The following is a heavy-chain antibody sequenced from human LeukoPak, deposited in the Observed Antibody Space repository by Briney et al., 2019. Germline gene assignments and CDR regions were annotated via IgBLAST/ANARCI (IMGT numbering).Heavy chain of an antibody. J-gene: IGHJ4*02. CDR1: GGSISSYY. CDR3: ARQHTDYFDY. V-gene: IGHV4-59*08. CDR2: IYYSGST. Sequence: SETLSLTCTVSGGSISSYYWSWIRQPQGKRLEWIGYIYYSGSTSYNPSLKSRVTISVDTSKNQFSLKLSSVTAADTAVYYCARQHTDYFDYWGQGTLVTVSS.